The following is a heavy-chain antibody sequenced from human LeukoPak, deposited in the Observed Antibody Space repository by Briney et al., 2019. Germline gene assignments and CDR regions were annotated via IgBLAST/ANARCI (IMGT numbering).Heavy chain of an antibody. CDR2: ITGSASST. D-gene: IGHD6-19*01. CDR1: GFTFSNCA. J-gene: IGHJ4*02. Sequence: PGGSLRLSCAASGFTFSNCAMSWVRQAPGKGLEWVSTITGSASSTYDADSVKGRFTISRDNSKNTLYLQMNSLRAEDTAVYYCAKGERYSSGWYVYWGQGTLVTVSS. V-gene: IGHV3-23*01. CDR3: AKGERYSSGWYVY.